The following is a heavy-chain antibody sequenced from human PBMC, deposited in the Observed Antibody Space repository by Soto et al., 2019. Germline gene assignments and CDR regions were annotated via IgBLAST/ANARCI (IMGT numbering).Heavy chain of an antibody. CDR3: ARSGDNYNLLDY. D-gene: IGHD1-1*01. CDR2: SSNSGTYT. V-gene: IGHV3-11*06. CDR1: GYAFTSYY. Sequence: SCKASGYAFTSYYMSWIRQAPGKGLEWVSYSSNSGTYTKYAASVKGRFSISRDNAKNSLYLQINSLRGDDTATYYCARSGDNYNLLDYWGQGTPVTVSS. J-gene: IGHJ4*02.